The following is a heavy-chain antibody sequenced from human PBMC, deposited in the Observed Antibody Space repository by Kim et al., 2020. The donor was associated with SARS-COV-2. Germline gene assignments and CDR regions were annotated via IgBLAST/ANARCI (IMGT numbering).Heavy chain of an antibody. V-gene: IGHV3-7*01. CDR3: ARDMVPASIQDWFDP. J-gene: IGHJ5*02. D-gene: IGHD2-2*02. Sequence: GGSLRLSCATFGFTFSSYWMSWVRQAPGKGLEWVANIGQDGSEKYYVDSVNGRFTISRDNAKSSLYLQMNSLRVEDAAVYYCARDMVPASIQDWFDPWGQGTLVTVSS. CDR2: IGQDGSEK. CDR1: GFTFSSYW.